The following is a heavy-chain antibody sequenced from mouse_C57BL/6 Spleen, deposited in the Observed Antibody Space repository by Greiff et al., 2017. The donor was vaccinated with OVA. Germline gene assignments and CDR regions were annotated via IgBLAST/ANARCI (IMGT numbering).Heavy chain of an antibody. J-gene: IGHJ2*01. CDR3: ARMVTRGNYFDY. V-gene: IGHV1-63*01. CDR2: IYPGGGYP. Sequence: VQLQQSGAELVRPGTSVKMSCKASGYTFTNYWIGWAQQRPGHGLEWIGDIYPGGGYPNYNEKFKGKATRTADKSSSTAYMQFSSLTSEDSAIYCCARMVTRGNYFDYWGQGTTLTVSS. CDR1: GYTFTNYW. D-gene: IGHD2-3*01.